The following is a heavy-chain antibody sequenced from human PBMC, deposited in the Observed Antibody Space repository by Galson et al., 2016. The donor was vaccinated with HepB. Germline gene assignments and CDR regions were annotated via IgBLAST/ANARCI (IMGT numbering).Heavy chain of an antibody. CDR3: ARGRLGGAAN. J-gene: IGHJ4*02. Sequence: LTCAVYGESFSGYYWSWIRQPPGEGLEWIGEIWHSGSTNYSPSLKSRVTISVDTSKNQFSLKLRSVTAADTAVYYCARGRLGGAANWGQGTLVTVSS. CDR1: GESFSGYY. CDR2: IWHSGST. V-gene: IGHV4-34*01. D-gene: IGHD1-26*01.